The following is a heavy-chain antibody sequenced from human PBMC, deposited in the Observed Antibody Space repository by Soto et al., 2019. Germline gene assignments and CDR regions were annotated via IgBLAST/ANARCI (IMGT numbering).Heavy chain of an antibody. CDR2: ISAYNGNT. CDR3: ARGKAYSGSRHEIDSFDI. V-gene: IGHV1-18*01. CDR1: GYTFTSYG. Sequence: ASVKVSCKASGYTFTSYGISWVRQAPGQGLEWMGWISAYNGNTNYAQKLQGRVTMTTDPSTSTAYMELRSLRSDDTAVYYCARGKAYSGSRHEIDSFDIWGQGTMVTVSS. D-gene: IGHD1-26*01. J-gene: IGHJ3*02.